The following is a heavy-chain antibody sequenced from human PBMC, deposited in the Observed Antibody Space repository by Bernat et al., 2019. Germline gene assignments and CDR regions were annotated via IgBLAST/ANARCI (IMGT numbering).Heavy chain of an antibody. D-gene: IGHD3-10*01. J-gene: IGHJ6*02. CDR1: GFTFSSYS. CDR2: ISSSSSTI. CDR3: ARDTEYYYGSGSYYPDGYYYYYYGMDV. V-gene: IGHV3-48*01. Sequence: EVQLVESGGGLVQPGGSLRLSCAASGFTFSSYSMNWVRQAPGKGLEWVSYISSSSSTIYYADSGKGGFTISRDNAKNSLYLQMNSLRAEDTAVYYCARDTEYYYGSGSYYPDGYYYYYYGMDVWGQGTTVTVSS.